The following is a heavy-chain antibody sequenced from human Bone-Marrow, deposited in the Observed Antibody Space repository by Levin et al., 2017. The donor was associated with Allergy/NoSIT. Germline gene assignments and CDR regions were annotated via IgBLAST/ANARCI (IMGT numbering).Heavy chain of an antibody. D-gene: IGHD3-10*01. J-gene: IGHJ6*03. CDR3: VMGYYMDV. Sequence: GESLKISCAASGFTFSSYWMHWVRQAPGKGLVWVSRINSDGSSTSYADSVKGRFTISRDNAKNTLYLQMNSLRAEDTAVYYCVMGYYMDVWGKGTTVTVSS. CDR2: INSDGSST. CDR1: GFTFSSYW. V-gene: IGHV3-74*01.